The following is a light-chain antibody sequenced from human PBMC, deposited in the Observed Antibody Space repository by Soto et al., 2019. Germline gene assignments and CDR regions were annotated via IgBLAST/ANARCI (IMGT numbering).Light chain of an antibody. CDR3: SSYTGSTTLGL. CDR1: SSDVGAYNY. J-gene: IGLJ3*02. V-gene: IGLV2-14*01. Sequence: QSVLTQPASVSGSPGQSITISCTGTSSDVGAYNYVSWYQQHPGKAPKLMIYEVSNWPSGVFNRFSASKFGNTASLTISVLHVDIEVDYYCSSYTGSTTLGLFGGGTKLTVL. CDR2: EVS.